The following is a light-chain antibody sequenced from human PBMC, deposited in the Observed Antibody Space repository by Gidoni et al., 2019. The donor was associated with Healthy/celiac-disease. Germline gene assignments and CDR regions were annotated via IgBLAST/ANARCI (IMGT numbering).Light chain of an antibody. J-gene: IGKJ3*01. CDR2: WAS. CDR1: QSVLYSSNNKNY. CDR3: QQYYSTPT. V-gene: IGKV4-1*01. Sequence: ATINCKSSQSVLYSSNNKNYLAWYQQKPGQPPKLLIYWASTRESGVPDRFSGSGSGTDFTLTISSLQAEDVSVYYCQQYYSTPTFGPGTKVDIK.